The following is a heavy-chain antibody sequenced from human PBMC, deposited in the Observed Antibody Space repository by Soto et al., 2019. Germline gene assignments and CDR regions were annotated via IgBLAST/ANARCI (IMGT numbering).Heavy chain of an antibody. V-gene: IGHV3-11*05. J-gene: IGHJ4*02. Sequence: QVQLVESGGGLVKPGGSLRLSCAASGFTFSDYYMSWIRQAPGKGLEWVSYISSSSSYTNYADSVKGRFTISRDNAKNSLYLQMNSLRAEDTAVYYCARAPLGGYNFDYWGQGTLVTVSS. CDR2: ISSSSSYT. D-gene: IGHD5-12*01. CDR3: ARAPLGGYNFDY. CDR1: GFTFSDYY.